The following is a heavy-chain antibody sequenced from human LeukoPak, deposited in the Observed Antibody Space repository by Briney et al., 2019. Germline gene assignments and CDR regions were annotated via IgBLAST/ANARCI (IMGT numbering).Heavy chain of an antibody. D-gene: IGHD3-10*01. Sequence: SETLSLTCAVYGGSFSGYYWSWIRQPPGKGLEWIGEINHSGSTNYNPSLKGRVTVSVDTSKNQFSLKLSSVTAADTAMYYCARVRTNIWFGELLVDYWGQGTLVTVSS. CDR1: GGSFSGYY. CDR2: INHSGST. J-gene: IGHJ4*02. CDR3: ARVRTNIWFGELLVDY. V-gene: IGHV4-34*01.